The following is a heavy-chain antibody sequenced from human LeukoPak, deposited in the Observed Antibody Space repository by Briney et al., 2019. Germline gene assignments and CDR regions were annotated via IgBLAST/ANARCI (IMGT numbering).Heavy chain of an antibody. D-gene: IGHD3-10*01. CDR2: ISSSSRTI. CDR3: ANAPYYYGSGTHFDS. V-gene: IGHV3-48*01. Sequence: TGGSLRLSCAASGFTFSTYNMNWVRQAPGKGLEWVSYISSSSRTIYYADSVKGRFTISRDNSKSTLDLQMNSLRAEDTAVYFCANAPYYYGSGTHFDSWGQGTLVTVSS. J-gene: IGHJ4*02. CDR1: GFTFSTYN.